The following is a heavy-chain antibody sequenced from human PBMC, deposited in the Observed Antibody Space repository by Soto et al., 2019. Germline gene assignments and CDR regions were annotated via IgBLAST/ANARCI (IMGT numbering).Heavy chain of an antibody. CDR3: ATREYGDKIHLGYYYYMDV. D-gene: IGHD4-17*01. J-gene: IGHJ6*03. V-gene: IGHV4-59*08. CDR2: IYYSGST. Sequence: SETLSLTCTVSGGSISSYYWSWIRQPPGKGLEWIGYIYYSGSTNYNPSLKSRVTISVDTSKNQFSLKLSSVTAADTAVYYCATREYGDKIHLGYYYYMDVWGKGTTVTVSS. CDR1: GGSISSYY.